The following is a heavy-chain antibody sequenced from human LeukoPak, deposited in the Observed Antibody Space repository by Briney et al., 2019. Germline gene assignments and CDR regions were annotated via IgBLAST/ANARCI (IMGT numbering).Heavy chain of an antibody. CDR3: ARDEHHLVQGYYFDY. J-gene: IGHJ4*02. D-gene: IGHD6-13*01. Sequence: GGSLRLSCAASGFTFDDYAMHWVRQAPGKGLEWVSGISWNSGSIGYADSVKGRFTISRDNAKNSLFLQMDSLRAEDTALYYCARDEHHLVQGYYFDYWGQGTLVTVSS. CDR1: GFTFDDYA. V-gene: IGHV3-9*01. CDR2: ISWNSGSI.